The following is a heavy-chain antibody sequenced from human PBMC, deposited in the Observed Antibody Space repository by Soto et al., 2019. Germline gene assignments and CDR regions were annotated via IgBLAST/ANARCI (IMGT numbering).Heavy chain of an antibody. D-gene: IGHD3-10*01. CDR3: ARGIFMRRYYYGSGTDQPNDY. CDR2: INHSGST. Sequence: SETLCLTCAVDGGSFSGYDWSWIRQPPGKGLEWIGEINHSGSTNHNPSLKSRVTISVDTSKNQFSLKLSSVTAADTAVYYCARGIFMRRYYYGSGTDQPNDYWGQGTLVTVSS. CDR1: GGSFSGYD. V-gene: IGHV4-34*01. J-gene: IGHJ4*02.